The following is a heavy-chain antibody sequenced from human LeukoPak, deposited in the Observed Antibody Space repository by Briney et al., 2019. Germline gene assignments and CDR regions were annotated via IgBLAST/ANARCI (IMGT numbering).Heavy chain of an antibody. CDR3: ARDSQTIFGVVRGAFDI. CDR1: GYTFTSYD. Sequence: ASVKVSCKASGYTFTSYDINWVRQATGQGLEWMGWMNPNSGNTGYAQKFQGRVTITRNTSISTAYMELSSLRSEDTAVYYCARDSQTIFGVVRGAFDIWGQGTMVTVSS. D-gene: IGHD3-3*01. CDR2: MNPNSGNT. V-gene: IGHV1-8*03. J-gene: IGHJ3*02.